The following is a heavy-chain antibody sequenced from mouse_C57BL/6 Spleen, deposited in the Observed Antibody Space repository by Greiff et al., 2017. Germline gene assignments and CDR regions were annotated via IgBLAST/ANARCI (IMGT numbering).Heavy chain of an antibody. D-gene: IGHD1-1*01. V-gene: IGHV1-7*01. CDR3: LITTVVADGYAMDY. CDR1: GYTFTSYW. J-gene: IGHJ4*01. Sequence: VQRVESGAELAKPGASVKLSCKASGYTFTSYWMHWVKQRPGQGLEWIGYINPSSGYTKYNQKFKDKATLTADKSSSTAYMQLSSLTYEDSAVYYSLITTVVADGYAMDYWGQGTSVTVSS. CDR2: INPSSGYT.